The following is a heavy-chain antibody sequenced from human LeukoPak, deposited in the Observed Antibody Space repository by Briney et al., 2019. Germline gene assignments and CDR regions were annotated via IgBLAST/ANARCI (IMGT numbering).Heavy chain of an antibody. CDR3: ARELQWGGYSGPFDI. CDR1: GGTFSSYA. Sequence: ASVKVSCKASGGTFSSYAISWVRQAPGQGLEWMGIINPSGGSTSYAQKFQGRVTMTRDMSTSTVYMELSSLRSEDTAVYYCARELQWGGYSGPFDIWGQGTMVTVSS. J-gene: IGHJ3*02. V-gene: IGHV1-46*01. CDR2: INPSGGST. D-gene: IGHD6-13*01.